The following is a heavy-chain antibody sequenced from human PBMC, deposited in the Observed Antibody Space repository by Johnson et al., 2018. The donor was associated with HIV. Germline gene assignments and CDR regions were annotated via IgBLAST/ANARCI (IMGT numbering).Heavy chain of an antibody. D-gene: IGHD7-27*01. CDR3: ASSWGNAFDI. CDR2: IWYDGSNK. V-gene: IGHV3-30*04. CDR1: GFTFTTYA. J-gene: IGHJ3*02. Sequence: QVQLVESGGGVVQPGRSLRLSCAASGFTFTTYAMHWVRQAPGKGLEWVAVIWYDGSNKYYADSVKGRFTISRDNSKNTLYLQMNSLRAEDTAVYYCASSWGNAFDIWGQGTMVTVSS.